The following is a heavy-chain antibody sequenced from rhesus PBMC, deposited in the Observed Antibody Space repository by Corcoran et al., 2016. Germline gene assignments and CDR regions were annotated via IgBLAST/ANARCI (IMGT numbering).Heavy chain of an antibody. J-gene: IGHJ2*01. CDR2: VNGDGGST. D-gene: IGHD4-11*01. V-gene: IGHV4-80*01. Sequence: QVQLKESGPGLVRPSETLSLTCAVPGASISSSWCSWLRQPPGKGLEWIGEVNGDGGSTYSNPSLGSRVSISKDASNNQFSLKLTSVTAADTAMYYCARDDNNNGDWHFDFWGPGTPIIISS. CDR3: ARDDNNNGDWHFDF. CDR1: GASISSSW.